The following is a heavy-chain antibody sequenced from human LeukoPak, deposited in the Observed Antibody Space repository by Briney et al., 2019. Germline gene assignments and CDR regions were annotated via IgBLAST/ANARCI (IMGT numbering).Heavy chain of an antibody. D-gene: IGHD6-6*01. V-gene: IGHV3-48*02. Sequence: GGSLRLSCAASGFTFSSYSMNWVRQAPGKGLEWVSYISSSSSTIYYADSVKGRFTISRDNAKNSLYLQMNSLRDEDTAVYYCARDFSSSSVYYYYYYGMDVWGQGTTVTVSS. CDR2: ISSSSSTI. CDR1: GFTFSSYS. CDR3: ARDFSSSSVYYYYYYGMDV. J-gene: IGHJ6*02.